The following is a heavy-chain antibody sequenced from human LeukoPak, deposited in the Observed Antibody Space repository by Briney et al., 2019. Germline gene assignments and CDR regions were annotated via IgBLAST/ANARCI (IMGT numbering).Heavy chain of an antibody. D-gene: IGHD2-15*01. V-gene: IGHV3-23*01. CDR3: AKDGRYCSGGSCSPDYFQY. Sequence: GGSLRLSCAASGFTFSSYAMSWVRQAPGKGLEWVSSFSPSGGSTYYARSEKRRFTISRDTSKKTVFLQMNSLRAEDTAVYYCAKDGRYCSGGSCSPDYFQYWGPGTLVTVSS. CDR2: FSPSGGST. J-gene: IGHJ4*02. CDR1: GFTFSSYA.